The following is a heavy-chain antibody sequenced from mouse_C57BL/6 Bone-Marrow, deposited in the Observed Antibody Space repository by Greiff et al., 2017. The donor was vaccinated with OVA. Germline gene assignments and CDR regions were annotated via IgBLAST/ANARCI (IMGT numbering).Heavy chain of an antibody. CDR3: ARQAIYYDYDGRLYYAMDY. Sequence: EVKLVESGGDLVKPGGSLKLSCAASGFTFSSYGMSWVRQTPDKRLEWVATISSGGSYTYYPDSVKGRFTISRDNAKNNLYLQMSSLKSEDTAMYYCARQAIYYDYDGRLYYAMDYWGQGTSVTVSS. D-gene: IGHD2-4*01. CDR1: GFTFSSYG. J-gene: IGHJ4*01. CDR2: ISSGGSYT. V-gene: IGHV5-6*01.